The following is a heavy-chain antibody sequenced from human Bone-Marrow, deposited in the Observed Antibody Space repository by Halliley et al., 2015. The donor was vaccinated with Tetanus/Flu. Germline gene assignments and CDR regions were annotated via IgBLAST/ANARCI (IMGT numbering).Heavy chain of an antibody. D-gene: IGHD3-16*01. CDR2: TYYKSKWYN. CDR1: GDSVSSDTAA. Sequence: GLVKPSQTLSLTCGISGDSVSSDTAAWNWIRQSPSRGLEWLGRTYYKSKWYNDYAVSVKGRITINSDTSKNQFSLHLNSMTPENTAVYYSTRDGGRLFDFWGQGILVTVSS. CDR3: TRDGGRLFDF. V-gene: IGHV6-1*01. J-gene: IGHJ4*02.